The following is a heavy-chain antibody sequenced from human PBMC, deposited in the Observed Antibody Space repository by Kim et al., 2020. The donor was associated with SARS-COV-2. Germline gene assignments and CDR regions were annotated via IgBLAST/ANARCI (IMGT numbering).Heavy chain of an antibody. V-gene: IGHV3-53*01. CDR2: IYAGDNT. CDR3: SRVYAPDPRHDYFDY. CDR1: GLSVGSNY. Sequence: GGSLRLSCAASGLSVGSNYMSWVRHAPGRGLEWVSVIYAGDNTRYADSVKGRFTVSRDSSRNTLYLQMNNLRAEDTALYYCSRVYAPDPRHDYFDYWGQG. J-gene: IGHJ4*02. D-gene: IGHD4-17*01.